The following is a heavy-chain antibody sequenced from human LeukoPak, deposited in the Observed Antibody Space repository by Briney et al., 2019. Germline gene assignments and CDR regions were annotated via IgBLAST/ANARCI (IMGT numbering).Heavy chain of an antibody. V-gene: IGHV4-59*01. Sequence: SETLSLTCTVFGGSISDYYWSWIRQPPGKGLEWIGYMYYTGNTKYNPSLKGRVTISLDTSRNQFPLKLTSVTAADTAVYYCATSDKWGFNYYYMDVWGKGTTVTVSS. CDR3: ATSDKWGFNYYYMDV. J-gene: IGHJ6*03. D-gene: IGHD3-16*01. CDR2: MYYTGNT. CDR1: GGSISDYY.